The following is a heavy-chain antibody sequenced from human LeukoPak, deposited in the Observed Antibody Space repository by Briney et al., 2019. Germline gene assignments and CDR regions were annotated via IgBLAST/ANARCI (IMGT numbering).Heavy chain of an antibody. CDR2: INHGGST. V-gene: IGHV4-34*01. J-gene: IGHJ4*02. CDR3: ARGNDYSNYVDY. CDR1: GGSFSGYY. Sequence: SETLSLTCAVYGGSFSGYYWSWIRQPPGKGLEWIGEINHGGSTNYNPSLKSRVTISVDTSKNQFSLKLSSVTAADTAVYYCARGNDYSNYVDYWGQGTLVTVSS. D-gene: IGHD4-11*01.